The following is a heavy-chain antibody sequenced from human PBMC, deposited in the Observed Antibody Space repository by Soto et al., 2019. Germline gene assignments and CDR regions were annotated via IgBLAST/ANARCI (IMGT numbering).Heavy chain of an antibody. V-gene: IGHV4-61*01. CDR2: IYYGGNT. CDR3: ARGRGGGYSYGLDY. J-gene: IGHJ4*02. D-gene: IGHD5-18*01. CDR1: GVFVSSGSYY. Sequence: QVQLQESGPGLVKPWETLSLTCTVSGVFVSSGSYYWRWIRQSPGKGLEWIGYIYYGGNTNYNPSLKSRVTISVDASKNQFSLKLSSVAAADTAVYYCARGRGGGYSYGLDYWGQGTLVTVSS.